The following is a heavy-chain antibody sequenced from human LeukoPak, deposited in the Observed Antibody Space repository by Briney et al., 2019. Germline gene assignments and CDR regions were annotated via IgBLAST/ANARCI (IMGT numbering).Heavy chain of an antibody. Sequence: GGSLRLSCAASGFTFSRDWMSWVRQATGKGLEWVANIKQDGSEKYYVDSVKGRFTISRDNAKNSLYLQLNSLRAEDTAVYYCHSSSWFRDPTGYWGQGTLVTVSS. D-gene: IGHD6-13*01. CDR3: HSSSWFRDPTGY. CDR1: GFTFSRDW. CDR2: IKQDGSEK. J-gene: IGHJ4*02. V-gene: IGHV3-7*01.